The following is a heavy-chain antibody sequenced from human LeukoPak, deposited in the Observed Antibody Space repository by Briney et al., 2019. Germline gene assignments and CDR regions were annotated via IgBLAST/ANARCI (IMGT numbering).Heavy chain of an antibody. CDR1: GGSFSGYY. V-gene: IGHV4-34*01. J-gene: IGHJ3*02. D-gene: IGHD3-10*01. CDR2: ISYTGIT. Sequence: PSETLSLTCAVYGGSFSGYYWSWIRQPPGKGLAWIGSISYTGITYYNPSLKSRVTISVDPSKTQFSLNLSSVTAADTAVYYCAKSNGYGLVDIWGQGTMVTVSS. CDR3: AKSNGYGLVDI.